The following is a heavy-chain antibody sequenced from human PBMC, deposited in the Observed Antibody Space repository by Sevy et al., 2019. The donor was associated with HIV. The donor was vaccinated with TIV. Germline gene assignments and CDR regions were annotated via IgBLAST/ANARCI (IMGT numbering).Heavy chain of an antibody. Sequence: GGSLRLSCEVSGFTLSTHVMYWVRHAPGKGLEWVAGISYDESTQYYGDSVKGRFTVSRDNSKNTLFLQMHSLRPEDTAVYYCAKDPRPYGDNVEGFDFWGQGTLVTVSS. V-gene: IGHV3-30*18. CDR2: ISYDESTQ. J-gene: IGHJ4*02. CDR3: AKDPRPYGDNVEGFDF. CDR1: GFTLSTHV. D-gene: IGHD4-17*01.